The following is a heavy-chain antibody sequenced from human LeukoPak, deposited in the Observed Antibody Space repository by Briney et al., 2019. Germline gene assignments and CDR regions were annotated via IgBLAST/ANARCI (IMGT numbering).Heavy chain of an antibody. J-gene: IGHJ4*02. V-gene: IGHV3-23*01. Sequence: GGSLRLSCAASGFTFSSYAMSWVRQAPGKGLEWVSSISGSGASTYYADSVKGRFTISRDNSKNTLYLQMNSLRAEDTAVYYCAKDRTLVGADGNFDYWGQGTLVTVSS. CDR2: ISGSGAST. CDR1: GFTFSSYA. D-gene: IGHD1-26*01. CDR3: AKDRTLVGADGNFDY.